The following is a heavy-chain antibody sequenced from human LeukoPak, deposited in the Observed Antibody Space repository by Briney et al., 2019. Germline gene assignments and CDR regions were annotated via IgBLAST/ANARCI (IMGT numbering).Heavy chain of an antibody. D-gene: IGHD3-9*01. CDR2: ISWNSGSI. CDR3: AKAMDDILTYPDY. CDR1: GFTFDDYA. J-gene: IGHJ4*02. Sequence: GRSLRLSCAASGFTFDDYAIHWVRQAPGKGLEWVSGISWNSGSIGYADSVKGRFTISRDNAKNSLYLQMNSLRAEDMALYYCAKAMDDILTYPDYWGQGTLVTVSS. V-gene: IGHV3-9*03.